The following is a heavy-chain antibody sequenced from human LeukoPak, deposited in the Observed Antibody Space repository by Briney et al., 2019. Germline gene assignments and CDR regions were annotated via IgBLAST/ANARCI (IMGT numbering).Heavy chain of an antibody. CDR1: GLTVSSNY. D-gene: IGHD6-13*01. V-gene: IGHV3-66*01. CDR3: ARDRWSSSWHGYYYYYGMDV. J-gene: IGHJ6*02. Sequence: PGGSLRLSCAASGLTVSSNYMSWVRQAPGKGLEWVSVIYSGGSTYYADSVKGRFTISRDNSKNTLYLQMNSLRAEDTAVYYCARDRWSSSWHGYYYYYGMDVWGQGTTVTVSS. CDR2: IYSGGST.